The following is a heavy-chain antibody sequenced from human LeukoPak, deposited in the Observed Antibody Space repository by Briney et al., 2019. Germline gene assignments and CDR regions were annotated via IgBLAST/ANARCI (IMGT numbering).Heavy chain of an antibody. Sequence: PGGSLRLPCAASGFRFSSYEMNWVRQAPGKGLVWVSHINSDGSSTIYADSVKGRFTISRDNAKNTLFLQMNSLRAEDTAIYYCVSGYSSGYWGQGTLVTVSS. CDR1: GFRFSSYE. CDR2: INSDGSST. D-gene: IGHD5-18*01. V-gene: IGHV3-74*01. CDR3: VSGYSSGY. J-gene: IGHJ4*02.